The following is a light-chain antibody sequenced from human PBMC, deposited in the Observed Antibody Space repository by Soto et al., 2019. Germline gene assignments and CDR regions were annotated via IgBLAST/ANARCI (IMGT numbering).Light chain of an antibody. CDR2: GAS. CDR3: HQYDSAPQT. CDR1: QSVPKNY. V-gene: IGKV3-20*01. Sequence: EIVLTQSPGTLSLSPGERATLSCRASQSVPKNYLAWYQQVPGQAPRLLIHGASSRATDIPDRFSGGGSGTDFTLTIIRLEPEDFAVYYCHQYDSAPQTFGQGTKVEIK. J-gene: IGKJ1*01.